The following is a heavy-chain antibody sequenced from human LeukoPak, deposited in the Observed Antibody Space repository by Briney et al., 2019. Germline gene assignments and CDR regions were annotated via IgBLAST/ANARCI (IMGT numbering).Heavy chain of an antibody. D-gene: IGHD1-26*01. V-gene: IGHV3-9*01. Sequence: PGRSLRLSCAASGFTFDEYAVHWVRQAPGKGLEWVSGIRWDRGTVGYAGSVKGRFTISRDNAKSSVYLQMNSLRAEDTALYYCARGIDSSGTYSGWGFHLRYWGQGTLVTVSS. J-gene: IGHJ4*02. CDR3: ARGIDSSGTYSGWGFHLRY. CDR1: GFTFDEYA. CDR2: IRWDRGTV.